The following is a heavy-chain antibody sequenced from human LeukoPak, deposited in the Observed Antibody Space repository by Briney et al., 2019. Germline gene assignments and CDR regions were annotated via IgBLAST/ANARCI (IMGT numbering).Heavy chain of an antibody. Sequence: GGSLRLSCAASEFTFSNYGMSWVRQAPGKGLEWVSAISGGGGYTYYADSVKGRFTISRDNSKNTLYLHMNSLRAEDTAVYYCANLPGREGAQVYFQHWGQGTLVTVSS. CDR1: EFTFSNYG. CDR3: ANLPGREGAQVYFQH. J-gene: IGHJ1*01. CDR2: ISGGGGYT. V-gene: IGHV3-23*01.